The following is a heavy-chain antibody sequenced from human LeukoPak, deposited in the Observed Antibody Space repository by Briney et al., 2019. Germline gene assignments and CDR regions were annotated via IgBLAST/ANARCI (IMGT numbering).Heavy chain of an antibody. V-gene: IGHV1-18*01. CDR2: ISAYNGNT. D-gene: IGHD6-13*01. Sequence: GASVKVSCKASGYTFTSYGISWVRQAPGQGLEWMGWISAYNGNTNYAQKLQGRVTMTTDTSTSTAYIELRSLRSDDTAVYYCARDLYGYSSPTSYWGQGTLVTVSS. CDR1: GYTFTSYG. CDR3: ARDLYGYSSPTSY. J-gene: IGHJ4*02.